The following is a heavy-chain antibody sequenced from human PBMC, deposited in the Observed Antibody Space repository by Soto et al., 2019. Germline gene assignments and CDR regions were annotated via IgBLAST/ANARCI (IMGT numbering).Heavy chain of an antibody. V-gene: IGHV4-39*01. J-gene: IGHJ2*01. CDR3: VRHAACSFIRCFSGYFVL. D-gene: IGHD2-15*01. Sequence: PSETLSLTCTVSGVSISTSSYYWGWVRLAPGKGLEWIVSIYNTGSTYYNPTLNTRVTISVDTSKNQFSLNLNSMTAADTFVYFCVRHAACSFIRCFSGYFVLWGRGTLVTV. CDR1: GVSISTSSYY. CDR2: IYNTGST.